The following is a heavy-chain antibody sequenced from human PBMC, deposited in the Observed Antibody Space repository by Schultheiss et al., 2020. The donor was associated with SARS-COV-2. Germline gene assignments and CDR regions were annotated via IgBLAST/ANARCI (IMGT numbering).Heavy chain of an antibody. J-gene: IGHJ5*02. Sequence: SETLSLTCTVSGGSITESYWSWIRQSPGKRLEWIGYVYHTGSTYDNPSLRGRVAISADTSKNQFSLRLSSVTAADTAVYYCARGFWGDWFDPWGQGTLVTVSS. CDR3: ARGFWGDWFDP. D-gene: IGHD3-16*01. CDR2: VYHTGST. CDR1: GGSITESY. V-gene: IGHV4-4*08.